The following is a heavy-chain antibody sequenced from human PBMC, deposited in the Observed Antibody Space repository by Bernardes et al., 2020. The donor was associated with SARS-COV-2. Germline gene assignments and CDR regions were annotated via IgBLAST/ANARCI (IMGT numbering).Heavy chain of an antibody. J-gene: IGHJ6*02. CDR3: ASIAAAGTSTYYYYGMDV. V-gene: IGHV3-21*01. CDR1: GFTFSSYS. D-gene: IGHD6-13*01. CDR2: ISSSSSYI. Sequence: GGSLRLSCAASGFTFSSYSMNWVRQAPGKGLEWVSSISSSSSYIYYADSVKGRFTISRDNAKNSLYLQMNSLRAEDTAVYYCASIAAAGTSTYYYYGMDVWDPGTTVTVSS.